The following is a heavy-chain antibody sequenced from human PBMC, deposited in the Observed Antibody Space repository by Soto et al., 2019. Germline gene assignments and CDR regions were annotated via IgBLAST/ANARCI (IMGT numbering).Heavy chain of an antibody. D-gene: IGHD3-16*01. CDR3: ARGRYGAY. V-gene: IGHV1-18*01. J-gene: IGHJ4*02. CDR2: ISAHNGNT. CDR1: GYGFTTYG. Sequence: QVHLVQSGAEVKKPGASVKVSCKGSGYGFTTYGITWVRQAPGQGLEWMAWISAHNGNTNYAQKLQGRVTVTRDTSTSTPYMALRSLRSADTAGYYWARGRYGAYWGQGALVTVSS.